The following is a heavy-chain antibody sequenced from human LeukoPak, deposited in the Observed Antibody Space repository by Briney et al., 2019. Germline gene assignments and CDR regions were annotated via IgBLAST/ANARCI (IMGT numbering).Heavy chain of an antibody. CDR2: INPNSGGT. V-gene: IGHV1-2*02. J-gene: IGHJ5*02. Sequence: ASVKVSCKASGYTFTGYYMHWVRQAPGQGLEWMGWINPNSGGTNYAQKFQGRVTMTRDTSISTAYMELSRLRSDDTAVYYCARDRGSNSNWFDPWGQGTLVTVSS. CDR3: ARDRGSNSNWFDP. CDR1: GYTFTGYY. D-gene: IGHD3-10*01.